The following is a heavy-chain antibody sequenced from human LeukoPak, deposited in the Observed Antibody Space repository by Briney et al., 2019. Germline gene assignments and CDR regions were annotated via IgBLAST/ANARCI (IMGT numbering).Heavy chain of an antibody. D-gene: IGHD2-15*01. V-gene: IGHV6-1*01. Sequence: SQTLSLTCAISGDTVTSNSAAWNWLRPCQWLDLEWLGSTNDSSKWNNDYAESGKIRITINLDSSKSHFYLLLNSVTPDDTAVYYCARGGIGYCSRSSCYFDYWRQGILVSVSS. J-gene: IGHJ4*02. CDR3: ARGGIGYCSRSSCYFDY. CDR2: TNDSSKWNN. CDR1: GDTVTSNSAA.